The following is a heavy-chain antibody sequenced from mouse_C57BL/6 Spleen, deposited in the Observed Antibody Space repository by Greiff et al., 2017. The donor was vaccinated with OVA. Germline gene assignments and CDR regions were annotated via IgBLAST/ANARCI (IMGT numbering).Heavy chain of an antibody. J-gene: IGHJ2*01. CDR3: ARSLYDYALDY. D-gene: IGHD2-4*01. Sequence: QVQLQQPGAELVKPGASVKLSCKASGYTFPSYWMHWVKQRPGQGLEWIGMIHPNSGSTNYNEKFKSKATLTVDKSSSTAYMQLSSLTSEDSAVYYCARSLYDYALDYWGQGTTLTVSS. V-gene: IGHV1-64*01. CDR1: GYTFPSYW. CDR2: IHPNSGST.